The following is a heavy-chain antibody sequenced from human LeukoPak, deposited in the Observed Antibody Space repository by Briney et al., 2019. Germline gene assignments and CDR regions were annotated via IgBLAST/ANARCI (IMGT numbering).Heavy chain of an antibody. J-gene: IGHJ6*02. CDR2: ISAYNGNT. CDR3: AREGTTHLPYYYYGMDV. V-gene: IGHV1-18*01. Sequence: GASVKVSCKASGYTFTSYGISWVRQAPGQGLEWMGWISAYNGNTNYAQKLQGRVTMTTDTSTSTAYVELRSLRSDDTAVYYCAREGTTHLPYYYYGMDVWGQGTTVTVSS. D-gene: IGHD1-7*01. CDR1: GYTFTSYG.